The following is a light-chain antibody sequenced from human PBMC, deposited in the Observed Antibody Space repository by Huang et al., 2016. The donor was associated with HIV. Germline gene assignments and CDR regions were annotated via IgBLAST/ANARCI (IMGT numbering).Light chain of an antibody. CDR1: QSVSSSY. V-gene: IGKV3-20*01. CDR2: GAS. CDR3: QQYGSSLWT. Sequence: EIVLTQSPGTLSLSPGERATLPCRASQSVSSSYLTWYQQKPGQAPKLLIYGASSRATGIPDRFSGSGSGTDFTLTISRLEPEEFAVYYCQQYGSSLWTFGQGTKVEIK. J-gene: IGKJ1*01.